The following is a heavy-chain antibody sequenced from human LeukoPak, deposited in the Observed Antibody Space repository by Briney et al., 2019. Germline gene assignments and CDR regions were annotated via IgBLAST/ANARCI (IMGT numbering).Heavy chain of an antibody. CDR2: INQDGSGK. CDR1: GFTFSTYW. D-gene: IGHD1-1*01. V-gene: IGHV3-7*01. J-gene: IGHJ4*02. CDR3: VRDFSLTRLKRPFDY. Sequence: PGGSLRLSCAASGFTFSTYWMTWVRQAPRKGLEWVANINQDGSGKYYVDSVRGRFTISRDNAKNSLYLQMNSLRVEDTAMYYCVRDFSLTRLKRPFDYWGQGTLVTVSS.